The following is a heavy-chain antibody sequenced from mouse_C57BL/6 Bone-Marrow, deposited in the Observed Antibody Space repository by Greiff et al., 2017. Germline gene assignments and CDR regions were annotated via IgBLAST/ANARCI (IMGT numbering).Heavy chain of an antibody. D-gene: IGHD4-1*01. J-gene: IGHJ1*03. CDR3: ALGIPARWYLDV. CDR1: GFTFTDYY. Sequence: EVQLQQSGPELVQPGASVKISCTASGFTFTDYYMNWVKQSPGKSLEWIGDINSNYGGTSYHQTFKGRDTFTVDKASSTPYMELRSLTSEDSAVYYCALGIPARWYLDVWGTGTTVTVSS. V-gene: IGHV1-26*01. CDR2: INSNYGGT.